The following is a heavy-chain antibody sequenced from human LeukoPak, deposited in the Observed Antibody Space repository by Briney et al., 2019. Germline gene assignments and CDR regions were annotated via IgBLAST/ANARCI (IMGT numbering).Heavy chain of an antibody. V-gene: IGHV1-46*03. CDR2: INPSGGST. J-gene: IGHJ4*02. CDR3: AGTDYKTYFDY. Sequence: ASVKVSCKASGYTFTRYYIHWARQAPGQGLEWMGIINPSGGSTSYAQKFQGRVTMTRDTSTSTVYMELSSLRSVDTAVYYCAGTDYKTYFDYWGQGTLVTVSS. CDR1: GYTFTRYY. D-gene: IGHD4-11*01.